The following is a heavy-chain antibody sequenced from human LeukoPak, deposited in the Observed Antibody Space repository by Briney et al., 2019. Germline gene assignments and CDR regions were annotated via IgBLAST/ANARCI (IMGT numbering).Heavy chain of an antibody. CDR2: INPNSGGT. CDR3: ARDSSHYGSGSYYNTYYFDY. CDR1: GYTFTGYY. J-gene: IGHJ4*02. V-gene: IGHV1-2*02. Sequence: GASVKVSCKASGYTFTGYYMHWVRQAPGQGLEWMGWINPNSGGTNYAQKFQGRVTMTRDTSISTAYMELSRLRFDDTAVYYCARDSSHYGSGSYYNTYYFDYWGQGTLVTVSS. D-gene: IGHD3-10*01.